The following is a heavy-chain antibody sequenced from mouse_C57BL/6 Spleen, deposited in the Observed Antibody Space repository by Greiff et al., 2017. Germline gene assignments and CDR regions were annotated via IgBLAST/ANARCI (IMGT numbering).Heavy chain of an antibody. V-gene: IGHV1-59*01. CDR2: IDPSDSYT. D-gene: IGHD1-1*01. CDR1: GYTFTSYW. J-gene: IGHJ2*01. CDR3: ARSYYYGSSPFDY. Sequence: QVQLQQPGAELVRPGTSVKLSCKASGYTFTSYWMHWVKQRPGQGLEWIGVIDPSDSYTNYNQKFKGTATLTVDTSSSTAYMQLSSLTSEDSAVYYCARSYYYGSSPFDYWGQGTTLTVYS.